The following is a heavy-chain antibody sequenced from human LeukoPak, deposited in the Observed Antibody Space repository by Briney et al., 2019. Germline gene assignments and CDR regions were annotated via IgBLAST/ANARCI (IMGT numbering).Heavy chain of an antibody. CDR1: GGSISSSRYY. Sequence: SETLSLTCTVSGGSISSSRYYWGWIRQPPGKGLEWIASILYSGSTFYNPSLKSRLTISVDTSKNQFSLKLTSVTATDTAVYYCARAIYSGSYSYSHTYLDSWGQGTLVTVSS. D-gene: IGHD1-26*01. J-gene: IGHJ4*02. CDR3: ARAIYSGSYSYSHTYLDS. V-gene: IGHV4-39*01. CDR2: ILYSGST.